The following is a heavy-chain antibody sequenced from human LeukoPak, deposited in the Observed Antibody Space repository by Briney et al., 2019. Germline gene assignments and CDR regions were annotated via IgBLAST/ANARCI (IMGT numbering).Heavy chain of an antibody. J-gene: IGHJ4*02. CDR1: GGSINIAY. Sequence: SETLSLTCSVSGGSINIAYWNWIRQSPGKGLEWIGYIYTSGTTNYNPSLKSRVTMSLDTSKEQFSMSLSGVTAADTAVYYCATHSPVSHFWGQGALVTVSS. V-gene: IGHV4-4*09. CDR2: IYTSGTT. CDR3: ATHSPVSHF.